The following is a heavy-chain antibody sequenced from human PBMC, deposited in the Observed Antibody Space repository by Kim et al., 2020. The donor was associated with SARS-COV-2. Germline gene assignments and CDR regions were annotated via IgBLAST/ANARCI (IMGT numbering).Heavy chain of an antibody. J-gene: IGHJ3*02. CDR2: ISYDGSNK. V-gene: IGHV3-30*18. CDR3: AKDYFPYCGGDCYSAAFDI. D-gene: IGHD2-21*02. Sequence: GGSLRLSCAASGFTFSSYGMHWVRQAPGKGLEWVAVISYDGSNKYYADSVKGRFTISRDNSKNTLYLQMNILRAEDTAVYYCAKDYFPYCGGDCYSAAFDIWGQGTMVTVSS. CDR1: GFTFSSYG.